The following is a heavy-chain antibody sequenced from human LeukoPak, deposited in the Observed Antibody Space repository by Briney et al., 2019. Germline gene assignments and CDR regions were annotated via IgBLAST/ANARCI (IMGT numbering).Heavy chain of an antibody. J-gene: IGHJ4*02. V-gene: IGHV5-51*01. CDR2: IYPGDSDT. CDR1: GYTFSSYW. D-gene: IGHD3-3*01. CDR3: ARQNDFRLDY. Sequence: KPGESLRISCKGSGYTFSSYWIGWVRQMPGKGLEWMGIIYPGDSDTRYSPSLQGQVTISVDTSIGTAYLQWSSLKPSDTAIYYCARQNDFRLDYWGQGTLVTVSS.